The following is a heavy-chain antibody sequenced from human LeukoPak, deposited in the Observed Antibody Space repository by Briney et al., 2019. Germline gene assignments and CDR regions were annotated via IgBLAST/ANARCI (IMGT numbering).Heavy chain of an antibody. D-gene: IGHD3-22*01. J-gene: IGHJ6*02. CDR1: GGTFISYA. CDR3: ARDLGYYDSSGYYQTVYYGMDV. CDR2: IIPIFGTA. V-gene: IGHV1-69*13. Sequence: ASVKVSCKASGGTFISYAISWVRQAPGQGLEWMGGIIPIFGTANYAQKFQGRVTITADESTSTAYMELSSLRSEDTAVYYCARDLGYYDSSGYYQTVYYGMDVWGQGTTVTVSS.